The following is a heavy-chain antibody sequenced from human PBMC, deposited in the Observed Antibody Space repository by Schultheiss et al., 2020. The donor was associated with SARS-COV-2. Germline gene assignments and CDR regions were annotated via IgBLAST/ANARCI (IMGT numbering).Heavy chain of an antibody. CDR3: TRAGSGYYTDFDY. CDR1: GFTFSSYG. Sequence: GGSLRLSCAASGFTFSSYGIHWVRQAPGKGLEWVGIIWYDGSKKYYADSVKGRFTISRDNSRNTLFLQMNSLRVEDTALYYCTRAGSGYYTDFDYWGQGTLVTVSS. V-gene: IGHV3-33*08. CDR2: IWYDGSKK. D-gene: IGHD3-3*01. J-gene: IGHJ4*02.